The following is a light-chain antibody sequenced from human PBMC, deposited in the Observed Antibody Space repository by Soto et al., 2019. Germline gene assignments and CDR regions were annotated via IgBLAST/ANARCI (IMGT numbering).Light chain of an antibody. CDR2: EVS. Sequence: QSALTQPPSASGSPGQSVTISCTGTSSDVGGYNYVSWYQQHPGKAPKLMIYEVSKRPSGVPDRFSGSKSGNTASLTVSRLQAEDEADYYCNSYAGSNNWVFGGGTQLTVL. CDR1: SSDVGGYNY. CDR3: NSYAGSNNWV. V-gene: IGLV2-8*01. J-gene: IGLJ3*02.